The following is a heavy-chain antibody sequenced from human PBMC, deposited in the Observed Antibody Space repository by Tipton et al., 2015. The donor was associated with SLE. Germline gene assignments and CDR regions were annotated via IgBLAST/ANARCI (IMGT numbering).Heavy chain of an antibody. V-gene: IGHV4-59*01. CDR3: ARVACSGGSCYSGYDAFDI. CDR2: IYYSGST. D-gene: IGHD2-15*01. J-gene: IGHJ3*02. CDR1: GGSISSYY. Sequence: TLSLTCTVSGGSISSYYWSWIRQPPGKGLEWTGYIYYSGSTNYNPSLKSRVTISVDTSKNQFSLKLSSVTAADTAVYYCARVACSGGSCYSGYDAFDIWGQGTMVTVSS.